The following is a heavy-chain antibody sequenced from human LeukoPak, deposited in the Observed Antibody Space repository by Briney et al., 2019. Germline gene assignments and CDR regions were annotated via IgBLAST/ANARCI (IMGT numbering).Heavy chain of an antibody. CDR3: ARQPHDFSTDDLDY. V-gene: IGHV4-39*01. D-gene: IGHD3/OR15-3a*01. CDR2: FFYSGST. Sequence: SETLSLTCTVSGGSIKSSNYCWGWIRQFPGEGLEWIGSFFYSGSTYYNPSLKSRVTISVDTSKNQFSLNLSSVTAADTGVYNCARQPHDFSTDDLDYWGQGTLVTVSS. CDR1: GGSIKSSNYC. J-gene: IGHJ4*02.